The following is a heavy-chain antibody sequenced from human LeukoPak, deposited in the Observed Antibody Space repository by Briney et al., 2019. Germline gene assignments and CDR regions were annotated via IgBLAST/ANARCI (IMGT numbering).Heavy chain of an antibody. V-gene: IGHV4-31*03. Sequence: PSETLSRTCTVSGGSISSGCYYWTWIRQYPGKGLEWIGYTHYSGSGYNNPSLESRVTISVDTSKSHSTLKLTSVTAADTAVYFCARGILTASGFVWHFDLWGHGTLVTVSS. D-gene: IGHD3-3*01. CDR3: ARGILTASGFVWHFDL. CDR1: GGSISSGCYY. CDR2: THYSGSG. J-gene: IGHJ2*01.